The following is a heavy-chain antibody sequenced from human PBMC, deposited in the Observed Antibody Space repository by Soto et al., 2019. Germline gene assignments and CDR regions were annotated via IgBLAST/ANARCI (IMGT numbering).Heavy chain of an antibody. Sequence: GGSLRLSCAASGFAFSDSAMHWVRQASGKGLEWIGRIRGKRGNDGTAYAASVKGRFTISRDDSKNTLYLQMNSLKTEDTAVYYCTTDQEGHCISTSCYGYWGQGTLVTVSS. CDR3: TTDQEGHCISTSCYGY. D-gene: IGHD2-2*01. V-gene: IGHV3-73*01. CDR2: IRGKRGNDGT. J-gene: IGHJ4*02. CDR1: GFAFSDSA.